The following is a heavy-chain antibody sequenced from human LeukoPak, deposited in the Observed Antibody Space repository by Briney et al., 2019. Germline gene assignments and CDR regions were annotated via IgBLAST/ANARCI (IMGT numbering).Heavy chain of an antibody. CDR3: AVAGVRHYDSSGLYAFDF. V-gene: IGHV4-4*07. J-gene: IGHJ3*01. Sequence: SETLSLTCTVSGGSISSYYWSWIRQPAGKGLEWIGRIYTSGSTNYNPSLKSRVTMSVDTSKNQFFLKLNSVTAADTAVYYCAVAGVRHYDSSGLYAFDFWGQGTMVTVSS. D-gene: IGHD3-22*01. CDR1: GGSISSYY. CDR2: IYTSGST.